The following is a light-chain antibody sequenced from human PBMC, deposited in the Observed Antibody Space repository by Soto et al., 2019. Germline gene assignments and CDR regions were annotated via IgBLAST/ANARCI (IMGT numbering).Light chain of an antibody. CDR3: CSYADSSTYV. Sequence: SVLPQPASVSGSPGQSITISCTGTSSVVGSYNLVSWYQQHPGKAPKLIIYEDSKRPSGVSNRFSGSKSGNTASLTISGLQTEDEADYYCCSYADSSTYVFGTGTKVTVL. J-gene: IGLJ1*01. V-gene: IGLV2-23*01. CDR1: SSVVGSYNL. CDR2: EDS.